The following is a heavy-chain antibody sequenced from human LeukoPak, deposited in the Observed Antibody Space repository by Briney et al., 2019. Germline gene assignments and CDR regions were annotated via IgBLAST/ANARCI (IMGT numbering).Heavy chain of an antibody. D-gene: IGHD3-9*01. V-gene: IGHV3-74*01. Sequence: GGSLRLSCAASGFTFSSYWMHWVRQAPGKGLVWVSRINSDGSSTSYADSVKGRFTISRDNAKNTLHLQMNSLRAEDTAVYYCTNFDWLLSSDYWGQGTLVTVSS. J-gene: IGHJ4*02. CDR3: TNFDWLLSSDY. CDR1: GFTFSSYW. CDR2: INSDGSST.